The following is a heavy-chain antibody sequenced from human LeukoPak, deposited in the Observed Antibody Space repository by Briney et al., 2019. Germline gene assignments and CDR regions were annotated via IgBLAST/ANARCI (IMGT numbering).Heavy chain of an antibody. CDR1: GYTLTELS. Sequence: AASVKVSCMVSGYTLTELSMHWVRQAPGKGLEWMGGFDPEDCETIYAQKFQGRVTMTEDTSTDTAYMELSSLRSEDTAVYYCATGPQWYYDSSGYPLDYWGQGTLVTVSS. J-gene: IGHJ4*02. V-gene: IGHV1-24*01. D-gene: IGHD3-22*01. CDR2: FDPEDCET. CDR3: ATGPQWYYDSSGYPLDY.